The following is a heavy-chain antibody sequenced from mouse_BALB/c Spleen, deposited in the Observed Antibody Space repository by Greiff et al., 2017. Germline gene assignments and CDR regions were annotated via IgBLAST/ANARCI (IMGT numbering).Heavy chain of an antibody. V-gene: IGHV7-3*02. Sequence: EVNVVESGGGLVQPGGSLRLSCATSGFTFTDYYMSWVRQPPGKALEWLGFIRNKANGYTTEYSASVKGRFTISRDNSQSILYLQMNTLRAEDSATYYCARDMITTPGAMDYWGQGTSVTVSS. CDR3: ARDMITTPGAMDY. J-gene: IGHJ4*01. CDR2: IRNKANGYTT. CDR1: GFTFTDYY. D-gene: IGHD2-4*01.